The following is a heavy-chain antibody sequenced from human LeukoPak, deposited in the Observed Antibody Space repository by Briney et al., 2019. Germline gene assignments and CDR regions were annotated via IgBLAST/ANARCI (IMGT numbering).Heavy chain of an antibody. J-gene: IGHJ6*04. CDR2: ISWEGDNT. D-gene: IGHD6-19*01. V-gene: IGHV3-43D*04. CDR3: AKDLDVAGTINYYYYGMDV. Sequence: GGSLRLSCAASGFTFDDYAMHWVRQAPGKGLEWVSLISWEGDNTYYADSVRGRFTISRDNSKKSLYLRMNSLRAEDTALYYCAKDLDVAGTINYYYYGMDVWGKGTTVTVSS. CDR1: GFTFDDYA.